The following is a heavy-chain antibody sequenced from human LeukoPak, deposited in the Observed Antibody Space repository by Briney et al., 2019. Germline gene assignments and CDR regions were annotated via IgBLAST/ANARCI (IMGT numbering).Heavy chain of an antibody. V-gene: IGHV4-4*07. Sequence: SETLSLTCTVSGGSISSYYWSWIRQPAGKGLGWIGRIYTSGSTNYNPSPKSRVTMSVDTSKNQFSLKLSSVTAADTAVYYCARDGWIQLWLGAFDIWGQGTMVTVSS. CDR3: ARDGWIQLWLGAFDI. D-gene: IGHD5-18*01. CDR1: GGSISSYY. CDR2: IYTSGST. J-gene: IGHJ3*02.